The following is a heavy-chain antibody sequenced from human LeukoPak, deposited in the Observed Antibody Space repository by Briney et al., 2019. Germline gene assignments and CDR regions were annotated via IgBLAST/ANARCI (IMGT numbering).Heavy chain of an antibody. J-gene: IGHJ4*02. CDR3: ARGHYGGNRV. V-gene: IGHV4-34*01. Sequence: PSETLSLTCAVYGGSFSGYYWSWIRQPPGKGLEWIGEINHSGSTNYNPSLKSRVTISVVTSKNQFSLKLSSVTAADTAVYYCARGHYGGNRVWGQGTLVTVSS. D-gene: IGHD4-23*01. CDR1: GGSFSGYY. CDR2: INHSGST.